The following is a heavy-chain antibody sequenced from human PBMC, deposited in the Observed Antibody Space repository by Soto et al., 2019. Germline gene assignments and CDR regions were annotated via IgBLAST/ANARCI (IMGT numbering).Heavy chain of an antibody. V-gene: IGHV3-21*01. CDR1: GFTFSSYS. CDR3: ARYHTVVVPAATFDY. CDR2: ISSSSSYI. D-gene: IGHD2-2*01. J-gene: IGHJ4*02. Sequence: EVQLVESGGGLVKPGGSLRLSCAASGFTFSSYSMNWVRQAPGKGLEWVSSISSSSSYIYYADSVQGRFTISRDNAKHSLYLQMNSLRAEDTAVYYCARYHTVVVPAATFDYWGQGTLVTVSS.